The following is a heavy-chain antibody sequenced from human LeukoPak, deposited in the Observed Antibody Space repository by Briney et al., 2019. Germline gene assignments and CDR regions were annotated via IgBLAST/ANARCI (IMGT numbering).Heavy chain of an antibody. V-gene: IGHV3-30-3*01. D-gene: IGHD2-15*01. J-gene: IGHJ1*01. CDR2: ISYDGSNK. Sequence: GGSLRLSCAASGFTFSSYAMSWVRQAPGKGLEWVAVISYDGSNKYYADSVKGRFTISRDNSKNTLYLQMNSLRAEDTAVYYCARDPAGLPGYFQHWGQGTLVTVSS. CDR1: GFTFSSYA. CDR3: ARDPAGLPGYFQH.